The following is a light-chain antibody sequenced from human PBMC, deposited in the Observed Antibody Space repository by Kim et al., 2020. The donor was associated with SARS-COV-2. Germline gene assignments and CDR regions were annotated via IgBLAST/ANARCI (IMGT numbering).Light chain of an antibody. V-gene: IGLV3-1*01. CDR2: QDN. CDR3: QAWDSTAYV. Sequence: SYELTQPPSVSVSPGQTASITCSGDKLGNTFASWYQQKPGQSPVLVIYQDNRRPSGIPERFSGSKPGNTATLTISGTQPMDEADYYCQAWDSTAYVFGTG. J-gene: IGLJ1*01. CDR1: KLGNTF.